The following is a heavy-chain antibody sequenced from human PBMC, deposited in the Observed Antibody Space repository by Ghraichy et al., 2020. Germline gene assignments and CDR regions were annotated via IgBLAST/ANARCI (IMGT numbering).Heavy chain of an antibody. CDR3: ASAPYDSTWDAFDY. Sequence: SETLSLTCTVSGGSISNTHYYWGWIRQPPGKGLEWIGSMYYSGATYDNPSLKSRVTISVDTSKNQFSLKLSSVTAADTAVYYCASAPYDSTWDAFDYWGQVTLVTVSS. J-gene: IGHJ4*02. D-gene: IGHD6-13*01. V-gene: IGHV4-39*01. CDR2: MYYSGAT. CDR1: GGSISNTHYY.